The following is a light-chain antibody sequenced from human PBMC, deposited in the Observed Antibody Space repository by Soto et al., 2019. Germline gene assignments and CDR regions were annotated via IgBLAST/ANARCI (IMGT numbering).Light chain of an antibody. V-gene: IGKV1-33*01. J-gene: IGKJ4*01. CDR3: QQYDNLPLT. CDR2: DAS. CDR1: QDINKY. Sequence: DIQMTQSPSFLSASVGDRVTITCQASQDINKYMNWYQQKPGKAPKLLIHDASNLETEVPSRFRGSACGTDFTFTISSLQPEDLATYYCQQYDNLPLTFGGETKVQIK.